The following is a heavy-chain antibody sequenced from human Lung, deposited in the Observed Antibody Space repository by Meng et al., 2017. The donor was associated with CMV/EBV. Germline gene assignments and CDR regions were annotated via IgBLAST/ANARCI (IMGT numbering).Heavy chain of an antibody. CDR3: ARVGKRAMVYYFDY. Sequence: ASXXVSXNASGYTFTGYYMHWVRQAPGQGLEWMGWINPNSGGTNYAQKFQGRVTMTRDTSISTAYMELSRLRSDDTAVYYCARVGKRAMVYYFDYWGQGTLVTVSS. CDR1: GYTFTGYY. CDR2: INPNSGGT. V-gene: IGHV1-2*02. D-gene: IGHD5-18*01. J-gene: IGHJ4*02.